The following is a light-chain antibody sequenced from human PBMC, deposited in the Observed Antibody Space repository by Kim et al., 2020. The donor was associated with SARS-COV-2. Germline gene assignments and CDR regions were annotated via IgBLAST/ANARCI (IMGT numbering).Light chain of an antibody. V-gene: IGLV1-40*01. J-gene: IGLJ3*02. Sequence: RVTISGTGSSSNIGAGYDVHWYQQLPGTAPKLLIYVNSNRPSGVPDRFSGSKSGTSASLAITGLQAEDEADYYCQSYDSSLSGWVFGGGTQLTVL. CDR2: VNS. CDR1: SSNIGAGYD. CDR3: QSYDSSLSGWV.